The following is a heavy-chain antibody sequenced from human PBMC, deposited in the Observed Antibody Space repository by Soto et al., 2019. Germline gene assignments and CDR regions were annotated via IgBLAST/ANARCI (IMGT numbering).Heavy chain of an antibody. CDR3: ASRRALSYRAYAMDV. Sequence: PSETLSLTCAVSGGYITSNGYYWGWIRQTPGKGLEWVGTISYSESTYYNPSLESRVTISVDTSKNQFSLRLNSVTAADTAVYYCASRRALSYRAYAMDVWGQGTTVTVSS. CDR2: ISYSEST. D-gene: IGHD3-16*02. V-gene: IGHV4-39*01. J-gene: IGHJ6*02. CDR1: GGYITSNGYY.